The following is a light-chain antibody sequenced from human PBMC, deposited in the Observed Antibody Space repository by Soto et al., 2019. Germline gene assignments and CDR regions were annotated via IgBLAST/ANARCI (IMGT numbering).Light chain of an antibody. CDR1: QSISSY. CDR2: SAS. J-gene: IGKJ3*01. V-gene: IGKV1-17*01. CDR3: LQHNSYPLT. Sequence: DIQMTQSPSSLSASVGDRVTITCRSSQSISSYLNWYQQKPGKAPKLLIYSASSLQSGVPSRFSGSGSGTDFTLTISSLQSEDFATYYCLQHNSYPLTFGPGTKVDIK.